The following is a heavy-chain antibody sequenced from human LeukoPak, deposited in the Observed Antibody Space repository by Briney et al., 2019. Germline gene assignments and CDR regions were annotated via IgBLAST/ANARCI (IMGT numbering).Heavy chain of an antibody. Sequence: SETLSLTCTVSGGSISSYHWSWIRQPPGKGLEWIGYIYYSGSTNYNPSLKSRVTISVDTSKNQFSLKLSSVTAADTAVYYCARWPLVDFWSGYHPYFDYWGQGTLVTVSS. D-gene: IGHD3-3*01. CDR3: ARWPLVDFWSGYHPYFDY. V-gene: IGHV4-59*08. J-gene: IGHJ4*02. CDR2: IYYSGST. CDR1: GGSISSYH.